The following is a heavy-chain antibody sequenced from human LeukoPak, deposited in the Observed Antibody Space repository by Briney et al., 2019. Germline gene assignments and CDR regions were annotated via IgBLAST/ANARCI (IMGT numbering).Heavy chain of an antibody. V-gene: IGHV4-4*02. CDR1: GGSISSSNW. CDR3: ARLPLVWGNPPEYYYYGMDV. D-gene: IGHD7-27*01. J-gene: IGHJ6*02. CDR2: INHSGST. Sequence: KPSETLSLTCAVSGGSISSSNWWSWVRQPPGKGLAWIGEINHSGSTNYNPSLKSRVTISVDTSKNQFSLKLSSVTAADTAVYYCARLPLVWGNPPEYYYYGMDVWGQGTTVTVSS.